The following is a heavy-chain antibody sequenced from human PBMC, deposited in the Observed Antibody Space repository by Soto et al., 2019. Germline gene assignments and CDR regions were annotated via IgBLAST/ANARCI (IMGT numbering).Heavy chain of an antibody. J-gene: IGHJ4*02. CDR3: ARTITGTPFDY. D-gene: IGHD1-20*01. CDR2: INPSGGST. Sequence: QVQLVQSGAEVKKPGASVKVSCKASGYTFTSYYMHWVRQAPGQGLEWMGIINPSGGSTSYAQKFQGGVTMTRDTSTSTVYMELSSLRSEDTAVYYCARTITGTPFDYWGQGTLVTVSS. V-gene: IGHV1-46*03. CDR1: GYTFTSYY.